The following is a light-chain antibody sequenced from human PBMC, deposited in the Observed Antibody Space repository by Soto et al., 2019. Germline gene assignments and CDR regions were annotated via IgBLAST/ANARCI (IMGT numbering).Light chain of an antibody. Sequence: EIVLTQSPATLSLSPGERATLSCRASQFISSYLAWYQQKPGQAPRLLIYDASNRATGIPARFSGSGSGTDFTLTISSLEPEDFAVYYCQQRSDWPLTFGGGTKVEI. V-gene: IGKV3-11*01. CDR1: QFISSY. CDR2: DAS. CDR3: QQRSDWPLT. J-gene: IGKJ4*01.